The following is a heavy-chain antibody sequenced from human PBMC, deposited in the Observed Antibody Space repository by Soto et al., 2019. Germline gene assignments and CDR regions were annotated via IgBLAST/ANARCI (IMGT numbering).Heavy chain of an antibody. V-gene: IGHV3-20*04. CDR1: GFTFGDFA. CDR2: INWNGIST. J-gene: IGHJ4*02. Sequence: GSLRLSCSVSGFTFGDFAMSWVRQAPGKGLEWVSGINWNGISTSYRDSVKGRFIISRDDAQNSLYLQMNSLRAEDTALYYCARDGFQYDDGGYYEFDYWGQGP. D-gene: IGHD3-22*01. CDR3: ARDGFQYDDGGYYEFDY.